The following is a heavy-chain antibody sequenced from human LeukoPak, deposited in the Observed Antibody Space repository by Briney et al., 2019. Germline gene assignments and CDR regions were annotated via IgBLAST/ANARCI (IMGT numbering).Heavy chain of an antibody. V-gene: IGHV3-21*01. CDR1: GFTFSSYS. CDR2: ISSSSSDI. CDR3: ARDLPAAVD. D-gene: IGHD2-2*01. Sequence: GGSLRLPCAASGFTFSSYSMSWVRQAPGKGLEWVSFISSSSSDIYHADSVKGRFTISRDNAKNSLFLQMNSLRAEDTAVYHCARDLPAAVDWGQGTLVTVSS. J-gene: IGHJ4*02.